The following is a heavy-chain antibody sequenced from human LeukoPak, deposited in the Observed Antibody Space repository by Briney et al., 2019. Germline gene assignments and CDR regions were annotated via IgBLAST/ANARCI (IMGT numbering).Heavy chain of an antibody. CDR1: GYSISSGYY. J-gene: IGHJ3*02. CDR3: ARDQRTYYYDSSGYYAHAFDI. CDR2: IYHSGRT. Sequence: SETLSLTCSVSGYSISSGYYWGWIRPPPGKGLEWIGIIYHSGRTYYNASLKSRVTISVDTSKNQFSLKLSSVTAADTAVYYCARDQRTYYYDSSGYYAHAFDIWGQGTMVTVSS. D-gene: IGHD3-22*01. V-gene: IGHV4-38-2*02.